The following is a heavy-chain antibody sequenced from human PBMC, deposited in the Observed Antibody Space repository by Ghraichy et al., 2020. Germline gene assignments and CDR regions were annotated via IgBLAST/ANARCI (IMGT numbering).Heavy chain of an antibody. J-gene: IGHJ5*02. Sequence: LSLTCAASEFTFSGYGMNWVRQAPGKGLEWVSSISSSSSYIYYADSVKGRFTISRDNAKNSLYLQMNSLRAEDTAVYYCAREIGSTTCCNWFDPWGQGTLVTVSS. V-gene: IGHV3-21*01. CDR3: AREIGSTTCCNWFDP. CDR2: ISSSSSYI. D-gene: IGHD2-2*01. CDR1: EFTFSGYG.